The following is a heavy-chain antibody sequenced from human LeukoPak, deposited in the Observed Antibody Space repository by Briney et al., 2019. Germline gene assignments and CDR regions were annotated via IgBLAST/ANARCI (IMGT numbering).Heavy chain of an antibody. CDR2: ISGSGTT. Sequence: GGSLRLSCAASGFTFSSYAMSWVRQAPGKGLEWVSVISGSGTTYYADSVKGRFTISRDNSKNTLYLQMNSLRAEDTAVYYCAKDLRSSGLVGATWVTSDYWGQGTLVTVSS. V-gene: IGHV3-23*01. D-gene: IGHD1-26*01. J-gene: IGHJ4*02. CDR1: GFTFSSYA. CDR3: AKDLRSSGLVGATWVTSDY.